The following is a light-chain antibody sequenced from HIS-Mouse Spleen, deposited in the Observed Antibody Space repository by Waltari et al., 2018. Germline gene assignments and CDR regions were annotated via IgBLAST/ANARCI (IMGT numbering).Light chain of an antibody. Sequence: SYELTQPPSVSVSPGQTARITCSGDALPKQYYYLYQQNAGQAPVLVIYEDSKRPSGIPERFSGSSSGTMATLTISGAQVEDEADYYCYSTDSSGNHRVFGGGTKLTVL. CDR2: EDS. J-gene: IGLJ2*01. CDR3: YSTDSSGNHRV. V-gene: IGLV3-10*01. CDR1: ALPKQY.